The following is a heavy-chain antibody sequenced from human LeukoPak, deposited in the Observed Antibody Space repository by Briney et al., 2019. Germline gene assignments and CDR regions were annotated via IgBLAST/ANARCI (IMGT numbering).Heavy chain of an antibody. CDR3: ARAKTSGLAAAADY. J-gene: IGHJ4*02. Sequence: GGSLRLSCAASGFTFSSYSMNWVRQAPGKGLEWVSYISSSSSTIYYADSVKGRFTISRDNAKNPLYLQMNSLRSDDTAVYYCARAKTSGLAAAADYRGQGTLVTVSS. CDR2: ISSSSSTI. V-gene: IGHV3-48*01. D-gene: IGHD6-13*01. CDR1: GFTFSSYS.